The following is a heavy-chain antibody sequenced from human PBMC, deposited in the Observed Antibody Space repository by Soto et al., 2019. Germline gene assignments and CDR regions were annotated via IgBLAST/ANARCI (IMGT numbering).Heavy chain of an antibody. D-gene: IGHD5-18*01. Sequence: ASVKVSCKASGYTFTMYAMHWVRQAPGQRLEWMGWISAYNGNTNYAQKLQGRVTMTTDTSTSTAYMELRSLRSDDTAVYYCAREVYSYGYYGMDVWGQGTTVTVSS. CDR2: ISAYNGNT. CDR3: AREVYSYGYYGMDV. CDR1: GYTFTMYA. J-gene: IGHJ6*02. V-gene: IGHV1-18*01.